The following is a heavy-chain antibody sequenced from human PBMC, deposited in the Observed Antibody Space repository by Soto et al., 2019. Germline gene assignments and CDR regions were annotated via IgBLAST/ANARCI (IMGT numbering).Heavy chain of an antibody. CDR2: IYYSGST. J-gene: IGHJ6*02. Sequence: SETLSLTCTVSGGSISSYYWSWIRQPPGKGLEWIGYIYYSGSTNYNPSLKSRVTISVDTSKNQLSLKLSSVTAADTAVYYCARARGGYYYYGTDVWGQGTTVTVSS. CDR1: GGSISSYY. D-gene: IGHD3-10*01. V-gene: IGHV4-59*01. CDR3: ARARGGYYYYGTDV.